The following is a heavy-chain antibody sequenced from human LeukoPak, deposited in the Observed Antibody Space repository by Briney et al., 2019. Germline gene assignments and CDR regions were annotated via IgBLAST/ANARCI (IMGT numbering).Heavy chain of an antibody. J-gene: IGHJ3*02. CDR3: ARDRPDDFWSGYYHRARAFDI. Sequence: SVKVSCKASGGTFSSYAISWVRQAPGQGLEWMGGIIPIFGTANYAQKFQGRVTITADESTSTAYMELSSLRSEDTAVYYCARDRPDDFWSGYYHRARAFDIWGQGTMVTVSS. V-gene: IGHV1-69*13. CDR2: IIPIFGTA. D-gene: IGHD3-3*01. CDR1: GGTFSSYA.